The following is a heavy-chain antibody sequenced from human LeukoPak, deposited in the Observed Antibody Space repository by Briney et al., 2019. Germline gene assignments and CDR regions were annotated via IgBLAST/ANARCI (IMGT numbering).Heavy chain of an antibody. D-gene: IGHD6-19*01. J-gene: IGHJ6*02. CDR1: GFTFGSYG. CDR2: ISYDGSNK. V-gene: IGHV3-30*18. Sequence: PGRSLRLSCAASGFTFGSYGMHWVRQAPGKGLEWVAVISYDGSNKYYADSVKGRFTISRDNSKNTLYLQMNSLRAEDTAVYYCAKDLLVASSSGWYGRPSRPYGMDVWGQGTTVTVSS. CDR3: AKDLLVASSSGWYGRPSRPYGMDV.